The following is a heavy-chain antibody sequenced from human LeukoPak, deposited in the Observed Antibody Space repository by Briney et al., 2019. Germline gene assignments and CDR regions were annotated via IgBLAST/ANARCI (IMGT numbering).Heavy chain of an antibody. J-gene: IGHJ4*02. Sequence: ASVKVSCKASGYTCTKYYVHWVRQAPGQGREWMGIINPSGGTTNYAQKLQGRVTMTSDTSKTTVYMELSSLIFEDTAVYYCARDSAVDTTMVIFDYWGQGTLVTVSS. V-gene: IGHV1-46*04. CDR2: INPSGGTT. D-gene: IGHD5-18*01. CDR3: ARDSAVDTTMVIFDY. CDR1: GYTCTKYY.